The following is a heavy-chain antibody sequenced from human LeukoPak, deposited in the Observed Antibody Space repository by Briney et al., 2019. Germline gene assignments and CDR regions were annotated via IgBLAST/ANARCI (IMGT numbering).Heavy chain of an antibody. CDR2: FYTSGST. D-gene: IGHD1-26*01. CDR3: ARRGSGGYFDY. V-gene: IGHV4-4*09. J-gene: IGHJ4*02. CDR1: GVSISSYY. Sequence: SETLSLTCTVSGVSISSYYWSWIRQPPGRGLEWIGHFYTSGSTNYNPSLKSRATISVDTSKNQFSLKLSSVTATDTAVYYCARRGSGGYFDYWGQGTLVTVSS.